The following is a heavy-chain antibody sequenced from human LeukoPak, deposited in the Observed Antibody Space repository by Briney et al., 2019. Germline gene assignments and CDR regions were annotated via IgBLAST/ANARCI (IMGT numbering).Heavy chain of an antibody. D-gene: IGHD6-19*01. CDR2: FYYGGST. CDR1: GGSLSRSGYY. Sequence: SETPSLTCTVSGGSLSRSGYYWGWTRQPPGKGLEWIGNFYYGGSTYYNPSLKSRVTISVDTSKNQFSLNLNSVTAADTAVYFCARSVAYTSGWYIDYWGQGTLVTVSS. CDR3: ARSVAYTSGWYIDY. V-gene: IGHV4-39*01. J-gene: IGHJ4*02.